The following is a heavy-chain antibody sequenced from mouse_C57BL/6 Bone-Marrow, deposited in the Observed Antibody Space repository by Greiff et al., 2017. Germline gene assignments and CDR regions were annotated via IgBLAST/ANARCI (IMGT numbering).Heavy chain of an antibody. D-gene: IGHD1-1*01. CDR1: GYTFTSYD. CDR2: IYPRDGST. Sequence: QVQLQQSGPELVKPGASVKLSCKASGYTFTSYDINWVKQRPGQGLEWIGWIYPRDGSTKYKEKFKGKATLTVDTSSSTAYMELHSLTSEDSAVYFCARTYYYGSSYDAMDDWGQGTAVTVSS. CDR3: ARTYYYGSSYDAMDD. V-gene: IGHV1-85*01. J-gene: IGHJ4*01.